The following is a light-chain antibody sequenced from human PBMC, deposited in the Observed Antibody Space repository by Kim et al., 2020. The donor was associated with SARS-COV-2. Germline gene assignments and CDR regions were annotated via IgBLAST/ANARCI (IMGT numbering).Light chain of an antibody. CDR3: QQYGSSPLT. V-gene: IGKV3-20*01. CDR2: GAS. CDR1: QSASSSY. J-gene: IGKJ4*01. Sequence: SPRERATLSCRASQSASSSYLAWYQQKPGQAPRLLIYGASSRATGIPDRFSGSGSGTDFTLTISRLEPEDFAVYYCQQYGSSPLTFGGGTKVDIK.